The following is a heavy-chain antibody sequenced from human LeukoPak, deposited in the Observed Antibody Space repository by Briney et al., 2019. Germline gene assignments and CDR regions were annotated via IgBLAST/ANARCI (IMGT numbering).Heavy chain of an antibody. Sequence: SETLSLTCTVSGGSISGYYWSWIGQPAGKGLEWIGRIYTSGSTNYNPSLKSRVTMSVDTSKNQFSLKVSSVTAADTAVYYCARVFDSGSQAYFYYMDVWGKGTTVTISS. D-gene: IGHD3-10*01. CDR3: ARVFDSGSQAYFYYMDV. CDR2: IYTSGST. J-gene: IGHJ6*03. CDR1: GGSISGYY. V-gene: IGHV4-4*07.